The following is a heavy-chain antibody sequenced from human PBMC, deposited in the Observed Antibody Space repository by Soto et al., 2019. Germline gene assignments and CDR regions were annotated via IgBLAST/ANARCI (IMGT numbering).Heavy chain of an antibody. J-gene: IGHJ5*02. D-gene: IGHD5-12*01. CDR1: GGSFSGYY. CDR2: INHSGST. CDR3: ASGLRVATIILGPDWFHX. Sequence: PTETLSLTFAVYGGSFSGYYWSWIRQPPGKGLEWILEINHSGSTNYKPSLKSRVTISVDTSKNQFSLKLSSVTAADTAVYYCASGLRVATIILGPDWFHXWGQGTLVTVSX. V-gene: IGHV4-34*01.